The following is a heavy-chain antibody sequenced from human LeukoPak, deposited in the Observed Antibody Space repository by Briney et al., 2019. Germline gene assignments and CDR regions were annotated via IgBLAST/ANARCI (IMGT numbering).Heavy chain of an antibody. V-gene: IGHV1-46*01. J-gene: IGHJ3*02. Sequence: ASVKVSCKASGYTFTSYDINWVRQATGQGLEWMGIINPSGGSTSYAQKFQGRVTMTRDMSTSTVYMELSSLRSEDTAVYYCARANGHSSGWYGDAFDIWGQGTMVTVSS. D-gene: IGHD6-19*01. CDR2: INPSGGST. CDR3: ARANGHSSGWYGDAFDI. CDR1: GYTFTSYD.